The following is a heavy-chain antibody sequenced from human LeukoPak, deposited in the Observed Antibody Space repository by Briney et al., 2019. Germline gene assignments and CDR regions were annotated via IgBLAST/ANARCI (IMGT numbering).Heavy chain of an antibody. CDR3: ARRGSSWSRGWFDP. D-gene: IGHD6-13*01. V-gene: IGHV4-59*08. J-gene: IGHJ5*02. CDR2: IYYSGST. Sequence: PSETLSLTCTVSGGSISSYYWSWIRQPPGKGLEWIGYIYYSGSTNYNPSLKSRVTISVDTSKNQFSLKLSSVTAADTAVYYCARRGSSWSRGWFDPWGQGTLVTVSS. CDR1: GGSISSYY.